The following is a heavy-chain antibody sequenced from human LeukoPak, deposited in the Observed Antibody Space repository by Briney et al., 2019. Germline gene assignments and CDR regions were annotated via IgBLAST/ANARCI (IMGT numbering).Heavy chain of an antibody. V-gene: IGHV3-30*18. CDR1: GFAFSSYG. J-gene: IGHJ6*03. CDR3: AKVKGVSSSSGRYYYYYMDV. Sequence: GGSLRLSCAASGFAFSSYGMHWVRQAPGKGLEWVAVISYDGSNKYYADSVKGRFTISRDNSKNTLYLQMNSPRAEDTAVYYCAKVKGVSSSSGRYYYYYMDVWGKGTTVTVSS. D-gene: IGHD6-6*01. CDR2: ISYDGSNK.